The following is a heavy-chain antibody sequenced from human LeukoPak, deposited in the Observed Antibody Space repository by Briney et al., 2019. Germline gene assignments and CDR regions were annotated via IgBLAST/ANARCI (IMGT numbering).Heavy chain of an antibody. V-gene: IGHV3-9*01. CDR1: GFTFDDYA. Sequence: PGRSLRLSCAASGFTFDDYAMHWVRQAPGKGLEWVSGISWNSGSIGYADSVKGRFTISRDNAKNSLYLQMNSLRAEDTALYCCAKEGAALFDYWGQGTLVTVSS. J-gene: IGHJ4*02. CDR3: AKEGAALFDY. D-gene: IGHD1-26*01. CDR2: ISWNSGSI.